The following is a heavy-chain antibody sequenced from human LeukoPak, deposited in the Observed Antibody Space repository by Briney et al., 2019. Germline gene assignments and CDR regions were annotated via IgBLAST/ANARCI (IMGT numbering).Heavy chain of an antibody. CDR2: ISGSGGST. CDR1: GFTFSTSD. V-gene: IGHV3-23*01. D-gene: IGHD4-17*01. CDR3: AAGVTTVTQQWFDP. J-gene: IGHJ5*02. Sequence: PGGSLRLSCAASGFTFSTSDMHWVRQAPGKGLEWVSAISGSGGSTYYADSVKGRFTISRDNSKNTLYLQMNSLRAEDTAVYYCAAGVTTVTQQWFDPWGQGTLVTVSS.